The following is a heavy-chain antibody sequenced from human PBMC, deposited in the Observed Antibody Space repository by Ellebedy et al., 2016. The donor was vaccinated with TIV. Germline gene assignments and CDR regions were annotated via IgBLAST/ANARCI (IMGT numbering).Heavy chain of an antibody. Sequence: SETLSLTCTVSGGSIGSRSYYWSWIRQPPEKGLEWIGEISPGGSTTYNPSLKSRVTISVDTSKNQFSLKLNSVTAADTAVYYCARDRYSYVFWGQGTLVTVSS. J-gene: IGHJ4*02. V-gene: IGHV4-39*07. D-gene: IGHD5-18*01. CDR2: ISPGGST. CDR1: GGSIGSRSYY. CDR3: ARDRYSYVF.